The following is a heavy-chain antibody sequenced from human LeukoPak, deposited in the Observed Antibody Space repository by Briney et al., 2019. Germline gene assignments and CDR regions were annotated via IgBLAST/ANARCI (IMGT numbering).Heavy chain of an antibody. CDR3: ARNGYSSGWYAY. D-gene: IGHD6-19*01. V-gene: IGHV3-48*03. J-gene: IGHJ4*02. CDR2: ISSSGSTI. Sequence: GGSLRLSCAASGFTFSSYEVNWVRQAPGKGLEWVSYISSSGSTIYYADSVKGRFTISRDNAKNSLYLQMNSLRAEDTAVYYCARNGYSSGWYAYWGQGTLVTVSS. CDR1: GFTFSSYE.